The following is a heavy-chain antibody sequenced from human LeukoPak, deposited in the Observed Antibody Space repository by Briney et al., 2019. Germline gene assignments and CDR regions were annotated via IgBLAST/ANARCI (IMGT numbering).Heavy chain of an antibody. Sequence: PSETLSLTCTVSGASIGSYYWSWIRQPPGKGLEWIGYTYYSGSTNHNPSLKSRVTISVDTSKNQFSLKLSSVTAADTAVYYCARHEKSSGWYYDYWGQGTLVTVSS. D-gene: IGHD6-19*01. CDR2: TYYSGST. CDR1: GASIGSYY. CDR3: ARHEKSSGWYYDY. J-gene: IGHJ4*02. V-gene: IGHV4-59*01.